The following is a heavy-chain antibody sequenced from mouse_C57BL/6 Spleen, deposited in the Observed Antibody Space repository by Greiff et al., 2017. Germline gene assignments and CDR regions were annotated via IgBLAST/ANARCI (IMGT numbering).Heavy chain of an antibody. D-gene: IGHD2-3*01. Sequence: QVHVKQPGAELVMPGASVKLSCKASGYTFTSYWMHWVKQRPGQGLEWIGEIDPSDSYTNYNQKFKGKATLTVDKSSSTAYMQLSSLTSEDSAVYYCARSDPDGYPFAYWGQGTLVTVSA. CDR1: GYTFTSYW. CDR3: ARSDPDGYPFAY. CDR2: IDPSDSYT. V-gene: IGHV1-69*01. J-gene: IGHJ3*01.